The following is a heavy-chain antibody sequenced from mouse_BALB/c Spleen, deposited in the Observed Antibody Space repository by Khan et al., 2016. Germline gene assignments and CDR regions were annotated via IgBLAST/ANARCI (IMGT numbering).Heavy chain of an antibody. CDR2: ISSAGDYT. Sequence: EVELVESGGDLVKPGGSLKLSCAASGFSFSSYSMSCVRQTPDKRLEWVATISSAGDYTYYPDNVKGRFTISRDNAKHTLYLQMNRLKSEDTSSYYCASHLTGSFAYWGQGTLVTVSA. D-gene: IGHD4-1*01. J-gene: IGHJ3*01. CDR3: ASHLTGSFAY. CDR1: GFSFSSYS. V-gene: IGHV5-6*01.